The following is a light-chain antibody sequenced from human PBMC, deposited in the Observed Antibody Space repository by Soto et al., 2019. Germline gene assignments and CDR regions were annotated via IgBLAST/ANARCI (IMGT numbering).Light chain of an antibody. CDR1: QSVSNQ. CDR2: GAS. Sequence: EIVLTQSPFTLSFSPVERSTLSCIASQSVSNQLAWYQQKPGQAPRLLIYGASSRATGIPDRFSGSGSGTDFTLTISRLEPEDFAVYYCQQYGRSPRTFGQGTKVDIK. V-gene: IGKV3-20*01. J-gene: IGKJ1*01. CDR3: QQYGRSPRT.